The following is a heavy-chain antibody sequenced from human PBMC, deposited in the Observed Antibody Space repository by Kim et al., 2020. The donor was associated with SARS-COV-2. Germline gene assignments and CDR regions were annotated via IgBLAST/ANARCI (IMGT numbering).Heavy chain of an antibody. CDR3: ARAGVGQLLVTCFDY. CDR2: IWYDGSNK. V-gene: IGHV3-33*01. Sequence: GGSLRLSCAASGFTFSSYGMHWVRQAPGKGLEWVVVIWYDGSNKYYADSVKGRFTISRDNSKNTLYLQMNSLRAEDTAVYYCARAGVGQLLVTCFDYWGQGTLVTVSS. CDR1: GFTFSSYG. J-gene: IGHJ4*02. D-gene: IGHD6-6*01.